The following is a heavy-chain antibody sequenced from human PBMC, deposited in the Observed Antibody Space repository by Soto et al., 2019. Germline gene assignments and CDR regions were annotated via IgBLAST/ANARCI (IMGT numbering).Heavy chain of an antibody. CDR2: FDPEDGET. CDR3: ALYCSSTSCYFDY. Sequence: EASVKVSCKVSGYTLTELSMHWVRQAPGKGLEWMGGFDPEDGETIYAQKFQGRVTMTEDTSTDTAYMELSSLRSEDTAVYYCALYCSSTSCYFDYWGQGTLVTVSS. D-gene: IGHD2-2*01. V-gene: IGHV1-24*01. CDR1: GYTLTELS. J-gene: IGHJ4*02.